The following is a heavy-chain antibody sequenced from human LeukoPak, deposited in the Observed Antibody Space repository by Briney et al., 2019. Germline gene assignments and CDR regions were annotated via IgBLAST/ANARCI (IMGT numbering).Heavy chain of an antibody. CDR2: IYISGST. V-gene: IGHV4-61*02. D-gene: IGHD6-13*01. CDR3: ARSRGIISDSTLDY. Sequence: PSQTLSLTCTVSAGSISSGSYYWSWIRQPAGKGLEWIGRIYISGSTNYSPSLKSRVTISLDTSKNLLSLKLRSVTAADTAVYYCARSRGIISDSTLDYWGQGTLVTVSS. CDR1: AGSISSGSYY. J-gene: IGHJ4*02.